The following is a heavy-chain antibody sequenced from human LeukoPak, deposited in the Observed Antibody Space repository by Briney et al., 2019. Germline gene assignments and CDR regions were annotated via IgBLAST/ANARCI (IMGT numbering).Heavy chain of an antibody. Sequence: PSETLSLTCTVCGGSISSSSYYWGWIRQPPGKGLEWIGSIYYSGSTYYNPSLKSRVTISVDTSKNQFSLKLSSVTAADTAVYYCAAYIVAVTRDAFDIWGQGTMVTVSS. V-gene: IGHV4-39*01. D-gene: IGHD3-22*01. CDR1: GGSISSSSYY. CDR2: IYYSGST. J-gene: IGHJ3*02. CDR3: AAYIVAVTRDAFDI.